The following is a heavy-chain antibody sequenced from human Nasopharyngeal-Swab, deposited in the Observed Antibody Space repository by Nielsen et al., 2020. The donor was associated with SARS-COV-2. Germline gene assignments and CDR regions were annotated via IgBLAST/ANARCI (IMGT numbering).Heavy chain of an antibody. CDR3: AKVLTPVVTPDEDI. J-gene: IGHJ3*02. V-gene: IGHV3-43*02. D-gene: IGHD4-23*01. Sequence: GESVKISCEDSGFTFDDYVMHWVSQAPGKGLEWVSLISGDGGSTYYADSVKGRFTISRDNSKNSLYLQMNSLRTEDTALYYCAKVLTPVVTPDEDIWGQGTMVTVSS. CDR1: GFTFDDYV. CDR2: ISGDGGST.